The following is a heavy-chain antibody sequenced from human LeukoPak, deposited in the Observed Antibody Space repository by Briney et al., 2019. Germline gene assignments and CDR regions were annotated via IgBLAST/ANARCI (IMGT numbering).Heavy chain of an antibody. CDR3: ARGLGPQYYYDSSGFGYPGPPAAFDI. CDR1: GFTFSSYS. Sequence: GGSQRLSCAASGFTFSSYSMNWVRQAPGKGLEWVSSISSSSSYIYYADSVKGRFTISRDNAKNSLYLQMNSLRAEDTAVYYCARGLGPQYYYDSSGFGYPGPPAAFDIWGQGTMVTVSS. V-gene: IGHV3-21*01. D-gene: IGHD3-22*01. CDR2: ISSSSSYI. J-gene: IGHJ3*02.